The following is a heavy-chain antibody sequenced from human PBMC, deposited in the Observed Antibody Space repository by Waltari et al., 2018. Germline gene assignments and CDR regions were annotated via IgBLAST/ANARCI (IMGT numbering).Heavy chain of an antibody. D-gene: IGHD3-10*01. V-gene: IGHV3-7*01. Sequence: EVQLVESGGGLVQPGGSLRLSCAASGFTFSSYWMSWVRQAPGKGLEWVAYIKQDGSEKYYVDSVKGRFTISRDNAKNSLHLQMNSLRADDTAVYYCARDGLVRGVLYWGQGTLVTVSS. CDR1: GFTFSSYW. CDR3: ARDGLVRGVLY. J-gene: IGHJ4*02. CDR2: IKQDGSEK.